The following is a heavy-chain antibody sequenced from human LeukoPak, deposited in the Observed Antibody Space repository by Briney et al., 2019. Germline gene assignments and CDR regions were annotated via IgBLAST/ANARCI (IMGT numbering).Heavy chain of an antibody. J-gene: IGHJ4*02. CDR2: ISWNSGRI. CDR3: AKDSSGYYSWYDY. V-gene: IGHV3-9*01. CDR1: GFTFDDHA. Sequence: GGSLRLSCVASGFTFDDHAMHWVRQPPGKGLEWVSGISWNSGRIGYVDSVRGRFTMSRDNTKNSLYLRMDSLRPEDTALYYCAKDSSGYYSWYDYWGQGTLVTVSS. D-gene: IGHD3-22*01.